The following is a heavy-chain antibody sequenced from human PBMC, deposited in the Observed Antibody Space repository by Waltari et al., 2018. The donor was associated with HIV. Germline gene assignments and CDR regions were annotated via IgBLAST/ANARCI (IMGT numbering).Heavy chain of an antibody. CDR3: ARLGDSSGYLLLDAFDI. Sequence: EWIGEINHSGSTNYNPSLKSRVTISVDTSKNQFSLKLSSVTAADTAVYYCARLGDSSGYLLLDAFDIWGQGTMVTVSS. D-gene: IGHD3-22*01. CDR2: INHSGST. J-gene: IGHJ3*02. V-gene: IGHV4-34*01.